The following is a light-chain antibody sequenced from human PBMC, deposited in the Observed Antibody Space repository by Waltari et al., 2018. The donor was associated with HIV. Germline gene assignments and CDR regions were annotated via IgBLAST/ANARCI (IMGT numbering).Light chain of an antibody. CDR2: DAS. V-gene: IGKV3-20*01. CDR1: QSVGSNY. J-gene: IGKJ3*01. CDR3: QQYGSSPLFT. Sequence: EIVLTQSPGTLSLSPGERATLSCRASQSVGSNYLAWYQQRPGQTPRLLIYDASSRATGIPDRFSGSGSGTDFTLTITRREPEDFAVYYCQQYGSSPLFTFGPGTKVDIK.